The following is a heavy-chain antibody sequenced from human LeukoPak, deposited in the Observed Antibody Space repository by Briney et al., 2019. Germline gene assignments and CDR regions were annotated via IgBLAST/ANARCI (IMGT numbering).Heavy chain of an antibody. D-gene: IGHD1-14*01. J-gene: IGHJ5*02. V-gene: IGHV1-8*01. Sequence: GASVKVSCKTSGYPFTTYEINWVRQAAGQGLEWMGWVHPNTGNTAYAQRFQGRVTMTRDTSISTAYMELSSLTSNDTGVYFCARGPRNDPWGQGTLVNVSS. CDR3: ARGPRNDP. CDR2: VHPNTGNT. CDR1: GYPFTTYE.